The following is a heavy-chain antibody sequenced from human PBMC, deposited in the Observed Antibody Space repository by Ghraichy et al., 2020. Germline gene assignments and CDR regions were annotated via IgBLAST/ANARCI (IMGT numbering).Heavy chain of an antibody. CDR1: GITFRNYV. J-gene: IGHJ3*02. Sequence: GGSLRLSCGASGITFRNYVMNWVRQAPGKGLEWVSAIGGSGGSTYYADSVKGRFTISRDNSKNTLYLQMNSLRAEDTALYYCAKGTRSDAFDIWGQGTMVTVSS. CDR2: IGGSGGST. CDR3: AKGTRSDAFDI. V-gene: IGHV3-23*01. D-gene: IGHD4-17*01.